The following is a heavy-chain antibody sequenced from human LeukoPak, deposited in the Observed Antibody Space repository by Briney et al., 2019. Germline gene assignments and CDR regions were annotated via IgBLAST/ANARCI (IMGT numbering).Heavy chain of an antibody. D-gene: IGHD6-19*01. J-gene: IGHJ4*02. CDR3: AKGLRYRAVAYYFDY. CDR1: GFTFSSYA. V-gene: IGHV3-23*01. Sequence: PGGSLRLSCAASGFTFSSYAMSWVRQAPGKGLEWVSAISGSGGGTYYADSVKGRFTISRDNSKNTLYLQMNSLRAEDTAVYYCAKGLRYRAVAYYFDYWGQGTLVTVSS. CDR2: ISGSGGGT.